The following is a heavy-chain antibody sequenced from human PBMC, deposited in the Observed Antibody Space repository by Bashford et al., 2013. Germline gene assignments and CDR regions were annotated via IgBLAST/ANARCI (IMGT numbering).Heavy chain of an antibody. CDR1: GGTFDSFG. D-gene: IGHD1-14*01. Sequence: SVKVSCKASGGTFDSFGINWVRQAPGQGLEWMGGIVPFFGTANYAEKFQGRVTISADESTTTAYMELSGLKSDDTAVYYCARGPPRGGEPYFDYWGQGTLVTVSS. J-gene: IGHJ4*01. CDR3: ARGPPRGGEPYFDY. CDR2: IVPFFGTA. V-gene: IGHV1-69*13.